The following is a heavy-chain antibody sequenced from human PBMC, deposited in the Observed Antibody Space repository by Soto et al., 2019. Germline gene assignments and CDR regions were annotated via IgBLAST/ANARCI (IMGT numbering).Heavy chain of an antibody. Sequence: SETLSLTCSVSGTSVSLSSYYWGWIRQSPGRGPEWIGSINYSGNTYNNPSLKSRVTLSVDTSKNQFSLRLSSVTAADTAVYYCARDTRTNPRKYYYYGMDVWGQGTTVTVSS. CDR2: INYSGNT. CDR3: ARDTRTNPRKYYYYGMDV. J-gene: IGHJ6*02. CDR1: GTSVSLSSYY. V-gene: IGHV4-39*02. D-gene: IGHD2-8*01.